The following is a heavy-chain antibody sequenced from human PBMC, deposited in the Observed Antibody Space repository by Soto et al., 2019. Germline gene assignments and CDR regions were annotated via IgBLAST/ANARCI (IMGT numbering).Heavy chain of an antibody. Sequence: SETLSLTCAVSGASISSSRWWSWVRQPPGKGLEWIAEIYHSGSTNYNPSLKSRVTISVDKSKNQFSLNLNSVTAADTAVFYCAGASPLGAIENWGQGTLVTVSS. CDR3: AGASPLGAIEN. J-gene: IGHJ4*02. V-gene: IGHV4-4*02. CDR2: IYHSGST. D-gene: IGHD3-22*01. CDR1: GASISSSRW.